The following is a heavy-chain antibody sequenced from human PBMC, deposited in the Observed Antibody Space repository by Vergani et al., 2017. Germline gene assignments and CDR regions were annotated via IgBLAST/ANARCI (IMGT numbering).Heavy chain of an antibody. D-gene: IGHD6-13*01. CDR3: ARVSAVHSQIAAAKYGMDG. J-gene: IGHJ6*02. V-gene: IGHV3-48*04. CDR2: ISSSSSTI. Sequence: EVQLVESGGGLVQPGGSLRLSCAASGFTFSSYSMNWVRQAPGKGLEWVSYISSSSSTIYYADSVKGRFTISRDNAKNSLYLQMNSLRAEDTAVYYGARVSAVHSQIAAAKYGMDGWGQGTTVTVSS. CDR1: GFTFSSYS.